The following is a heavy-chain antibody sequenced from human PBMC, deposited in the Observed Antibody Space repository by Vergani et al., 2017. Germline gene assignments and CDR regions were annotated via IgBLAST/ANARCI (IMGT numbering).Heavy chain of an antibody. CDR2: IYTSGST. CDR3: ARTSYYYDSSGYYRNLDFDY. Sequence: QVQLQESGPGLVKPSETLSLTCTVSGGSISSYYWSWIRQPPGKGLEWIGRIYTSGSTNYNPSLKSRVTISVDTSKNQFSLKLSSVTAADTAVYYCARTSYYYDSSGYYRNLDFDYWGQGTLVTVSS. D-gene: IGHD3-22*01. V-gene: IGHV4-4*08. CDR1: GGSISSYY. J-gene: IGHJ4*02.